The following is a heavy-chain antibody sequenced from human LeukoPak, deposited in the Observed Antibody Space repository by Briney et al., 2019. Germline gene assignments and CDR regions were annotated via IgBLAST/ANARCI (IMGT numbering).Heavy chain of an antibody. D-gene: IGHD1/OR15-1a*01. CDR2: IWYDGSNK. J-gene: IGHJ6*02. CDR3: ARARTNNKYYYYGMDV. CDR1: GFTFSSYG. Sequence: GGSLRLSCAASGFTFSSYGMLWVRQAPGKGLEGVAVIWYDGSNKYYADSVKGRFTISRDNSKNTLYLQMNSLRAEDTAVYYCARARTNNKYYYYGMDVWGQGTTVTVSS. V-gene: IGHV3-33*01.